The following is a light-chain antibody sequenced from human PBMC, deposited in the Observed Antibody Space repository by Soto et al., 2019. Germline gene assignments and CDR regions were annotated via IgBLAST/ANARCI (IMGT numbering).Light chain of an antibody. Sequence: QSVLTQPPSASGSPGQSVTISCTGTSSDVGAYKYVAWYQQHPGKAPKLMIFDVSQRPSGVPDRFSGSKSGNTASLTVSGLQAEDEADYYCSSYTSSSTPYVVFGGGTKLTVL. V-gene: IGLV2-8*01. CDR1: SSDVGAYKY. CDR2: DVS. J-gene: IGLJ2*01. CDR3: SSYTSSSTPYVV.